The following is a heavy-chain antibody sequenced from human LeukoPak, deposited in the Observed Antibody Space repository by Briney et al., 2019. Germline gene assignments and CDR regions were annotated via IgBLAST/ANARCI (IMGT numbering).Heavy chain of an antibody. CDR1: GFTFSDYY. Sequence: GGSLRLSCAASGFTFSDYYMSWIRQAPGKGLEWVSSISSSSTYIYYADSVKGRFTISRDNAKNSLFLQMNSLRAEDTAVYYCAKDLNRGDFLDYRPQGTVVIVPS. CDR3: AKDLNRGDFLDY. J-gene: IGHJ4*02. V-gene: IGHV3-11*06. CDR2: ISSSSTYI. D-gene: IGHD4-17*01.